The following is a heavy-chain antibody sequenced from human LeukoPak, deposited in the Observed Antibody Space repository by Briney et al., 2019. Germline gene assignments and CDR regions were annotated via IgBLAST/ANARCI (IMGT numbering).Heavy chain of an antibody. CDR1: GFTFSTYN. D-gene: IGHD6-6*01. V-gene: IGHV3-48*04. J-gene: IGHJ4*02. CDR3: AKDRSSSFFDY. CDR2: ITSNIDTI. Sequence: GGSLRLSCAASGFTFSTYNMNWVRQAPGKGLEWLAYITSNIDTIYYADSVKGRFTISRDNAKNSLYLQMNSLRAEDTAVYYCAKDRSSSFFDYWGQGTLVTVSS.